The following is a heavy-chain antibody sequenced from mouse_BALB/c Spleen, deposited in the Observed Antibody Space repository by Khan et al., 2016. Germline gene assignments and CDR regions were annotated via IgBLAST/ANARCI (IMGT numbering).Heavy chain of an antibody. CDR3: ARYDGYYYAMDY. CDR1: GYAFTNYL. V-gene: IGHV1-54*01. J-gene: IGHJ4*01. D-gene: IGHD2-3*01. CDR2: INPGSGGT. Sequence: QVRLQQSGAELVRPGTSVKVSYKASGYAFTNYLIEWVKQRPGQGLEWIGVINPGSGGTNYNEKFKGKATLTADKSSSTAYMQLSSLTSDDSAVYFCARYDGYYYAMDYWGQGTSVTVSS.